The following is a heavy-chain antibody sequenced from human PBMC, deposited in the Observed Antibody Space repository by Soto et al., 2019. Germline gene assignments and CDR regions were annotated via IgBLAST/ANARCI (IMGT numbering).Heavy chain of an antibody. CDR3: ARVRELTTVVTHYYYYGMDV. CDR2: ISAYNGNT. J-gene: IGHJ6*02. CDR1: GYTFTSYG. V-gene: IGHV1-18*04. D-gene: IGHD4-17*01. Sequence: AASVKVSCKASGYTFTSYGISWVRQAPGQGLEWMGWISAYNGNTNYAQKLQGRVTMTTDTSTSTAYMELRSLRSDDTAVYYCARVRELTTVVTHYYYYGMDVWGQGTTVTVSS.